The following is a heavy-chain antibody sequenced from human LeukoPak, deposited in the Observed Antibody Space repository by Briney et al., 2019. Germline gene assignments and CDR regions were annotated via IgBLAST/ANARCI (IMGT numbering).Heavy chain of an antibody. V-gene: IGHV4-34*01. CDR2: INHSGST. Sequence: SETLSLTCAVYGGSFSGYYWSWIRQPPGKGLEWIGEINHSGSTNYNPSLKSRVTISVDTSKNQFSLKLSSVTAADTAVYYCARAVLRYLDWLLAYNWFDPWGQGTLVTVSS. CDR3: ARAVLRYLDWLLAYNWFDP. J-gene: IGHJ5*02. CDR1: GGSFSGYY. D-gene: IGHD3-9*01.